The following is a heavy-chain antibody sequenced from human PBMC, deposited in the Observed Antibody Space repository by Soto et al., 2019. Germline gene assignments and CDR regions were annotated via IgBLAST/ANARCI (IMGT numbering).Heavy chain of an antibody. V-gene: IGHV4-59*01. CDR3: ARDSPSSGYYY. J-gene: IGHJ4*02. CDR1: GGSISNYY. D-gene: IGHD3-22*01. CDR2: VYYSGSR. Sequence: QVQLQESGPGLVKPSETLSLTCTVSGGSISNYYWSWIRQPPGTGLERVGYVYYSGSRNYNPSLKSRVTIAVDPPKNQFSLKLSSLNAEDTAVYYCARDSPSSGYYYWGQGTLVIGSS.